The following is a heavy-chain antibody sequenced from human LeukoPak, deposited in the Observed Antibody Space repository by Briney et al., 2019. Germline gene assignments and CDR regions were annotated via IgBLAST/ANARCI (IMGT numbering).Heavy chain of an antibody. CDR3: ARQGSYYYGSGTYYNGHSDY. V-gene: IGHV4-39*01. D-gene: IGHD3-10*01. Sequence: PSETLSLTCTVSGGSISSSTYYWGWIRQPPGKGLEWIGSIYYSGSAFYNPSLKSRVTISVDTSKNQFSLKLTSVTAADTAVYYCARQGSYYYGSGTYYNGHSDYWAQGTLVTVSS. CDR2: IYYSGSA. J-gene: IGHJ4*02. CDR1: GGSISSSTYY.